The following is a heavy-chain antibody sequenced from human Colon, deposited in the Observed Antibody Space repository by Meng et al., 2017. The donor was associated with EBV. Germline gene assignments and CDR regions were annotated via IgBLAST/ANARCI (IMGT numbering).Heavy chain of an antibody. CDR1: GINVNDYY. J-gene: IGHJ4*02. CDR2: ISKMGDDI. Sequence: GGAFVKPDGSLILSCAAAGINVNDYYMTRNRQATGMGLVWVAFISKMGDDISYAESVGSRFTISSDSASHPLYLQMNSLRAEDTAVYYCARELGGPMDYWGQGTLVTVSS. V-gene: IGHV3-11*01. D-gene: IGHD6-25*01. CDR3: ARELGGPMDY.